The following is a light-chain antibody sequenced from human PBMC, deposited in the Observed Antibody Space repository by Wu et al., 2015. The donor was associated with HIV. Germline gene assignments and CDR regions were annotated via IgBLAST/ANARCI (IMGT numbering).Light chain of an antibody. CDR3: QQYGSSHYT. J-gene: IGKJ2*01. CDR1: QSVSNY. CDR2: GAS. Sequence: EIVLTQSPATLSLSPGERATLSCRASQSVSNYLAWYQQQPGQAPRLLIYGASSRATGIPDRFSGSGSGTDFTLTISRLEPEDFAVYYCQQYGSSHYTFGQGTKLEIK. V-gene: IGKV3-20*01.